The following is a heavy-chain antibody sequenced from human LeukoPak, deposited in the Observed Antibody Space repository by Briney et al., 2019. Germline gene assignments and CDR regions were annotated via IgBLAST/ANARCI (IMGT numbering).Heavy chain of an antibody. J-gene: IGHJ4*02. D-gene: IGHD6-19*01. CDR1: GYSISSGYY. CDR3: ARSGASSSGWPLDY. Sequence: SETLSLTCTVSGYSISSGYYWGWIRQPPGKGLEWIGNIYHDGSTYYNPSLKSRVTISVDTSKNQFSLKLNSVTAADTAVYYCARSGASSSGWPLDYWGQGTLVIVSS. V-gene: IGHV4-38-2*02. CDR2: IYHDGST.